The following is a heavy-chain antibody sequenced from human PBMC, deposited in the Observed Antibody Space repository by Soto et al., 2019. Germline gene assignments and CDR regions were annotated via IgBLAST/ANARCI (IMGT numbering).Heavy chain of an antibody. CDR3: VRERRGLGIGFDH. Sequence: GGSLRLSCAAAGFNVSDNYMGWVRQAPGKGLEWVSSFFTGGSTDYADSVKGRFTISRDDSKNTVYLQTNSLRAEDTAVYFCVRERRGLGIGFDHWGQGTLVTVSS. CDR1: GFNVSDNY. J-gene: IGHJ4*02. V-gene: IGHV3-53*01. CDR2: FFTGGST. D-gene: IGHD6-19*01.